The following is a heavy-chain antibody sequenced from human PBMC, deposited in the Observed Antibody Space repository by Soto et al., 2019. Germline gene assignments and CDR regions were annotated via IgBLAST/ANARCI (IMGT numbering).Heavy chain of an antibody. J-gene: IGHJ4*02. V-gene: IGHV1-18*04. CDR2: IRAYNGNT. CDR1: GYTFTSYG. CDR3: AREDLTTNFDY. Sequence: ASVKVSCKASGYTFTSYGISWDRTAPGQGLEWLGWIRAYNGNTNHAQKLQGRVSMTTDTYTRTAQIEQRRLRPGDTAVYYCAREDLTTNFDYWGQGTLVTVSS. D-gene: IGHD4-17*01.